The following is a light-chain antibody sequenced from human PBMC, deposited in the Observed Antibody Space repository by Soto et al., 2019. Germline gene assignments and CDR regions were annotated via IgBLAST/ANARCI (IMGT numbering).Light chain of an antibody. Sequence: DIQMTQSPSTLSASVGDRVTITCRASQSISTWLAWYQQKPGKAPKLLIYKASSLEGGVPSRFSGSVSGTEFNITVSSLRPDDFANYYCQQYNTYPRTFGGGTTVEIK. J-gene: IGKJ4*01. CDR3: QQYNTYPRT. CDR2: KAS. CDR1: QSISTW. V-gene: IGKV1-5*03.